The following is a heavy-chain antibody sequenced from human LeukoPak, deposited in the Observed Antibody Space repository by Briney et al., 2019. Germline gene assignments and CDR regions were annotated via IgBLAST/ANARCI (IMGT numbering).Heavy chain of an antibody. D-gene: IGHD1-26*01. CDR3: ARALVGATWRSKYYFDY. V-gene: IGHV4-34*01. CDR1: GVSFSGYY. J-gene: IGHJ4*02. CDR2: INHSGST. Sequence: SETLSLTCAVYGVSFSGYYWSWIRQPPGKGLEWIGEINHSGSTNYNPSLKSRVTISVDTSKNQFSLKLSSVTAADTAVYYCARALVGATWRSKYYFDYWGQGTLVTVSS.